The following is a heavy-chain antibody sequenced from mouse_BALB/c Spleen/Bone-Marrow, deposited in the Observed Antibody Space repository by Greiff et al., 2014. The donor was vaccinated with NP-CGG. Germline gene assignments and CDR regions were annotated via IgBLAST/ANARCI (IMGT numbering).Heavy chain of an antibody. CDR1: GFNIKDTS. CDR3: ARYYYGSSYFDY. Sequence: VQLQQSGAELVKPGASVKLSCTASGFNIKDTSMHWVKQRPEQGLEWIGRIDPANGNTKYDPKFQGKATITADTSSNTAYLQLSRLTSEDTAVYYCARYYYGSSYFDYWGQGTTLTVSS. D-gene: IGHD1-1*01. V-gene: IGHV14-3*02. J-gene: IGHJ2*01. CDR2: IDPANGNT.